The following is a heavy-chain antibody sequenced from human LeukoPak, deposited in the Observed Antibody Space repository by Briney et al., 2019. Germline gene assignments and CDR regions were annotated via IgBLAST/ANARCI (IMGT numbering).Heavy chain of an antibody. J-gene: IGHJ4*02. V-gene: IGHV3-23*01. CDR3: AKAMRMSLNRYYFEY. CDR2: ISASGGST. CDR1: GFTFSTYA. Sequence: GGSLRLSCAASGFTFSTYAMSWVRQAPGKGLEWVSAISASGGSTYHADPVKGRFTISRDNSKNTVFLQMNSLRAEDTAIYYCAKAMRMSLNRYYFEYWGQGTLVTVSS.